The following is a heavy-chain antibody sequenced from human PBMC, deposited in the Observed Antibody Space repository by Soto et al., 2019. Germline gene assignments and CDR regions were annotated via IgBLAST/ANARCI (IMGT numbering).Heavy chain of an antibody. CDR3: AREEGIYGVVYFQH. D-gene: IGHD4-17*01. CDR1: GFTFSSYS. CDR2: ISSSSSYI. V-gene: IGHV3-21*01. J-gene: IGHJ1*01. Sequence: EVQLVESGGGLVKPGGSLRLSCAASGFTFSSYSMNWVRQAPGKGLEWVSSISSSSSYIYYADSVKGRFTISRDNAKNSLYLQMNSLRAEDTAVYYCAREEGIYGVVYFQHWGQGTLVTVSS.